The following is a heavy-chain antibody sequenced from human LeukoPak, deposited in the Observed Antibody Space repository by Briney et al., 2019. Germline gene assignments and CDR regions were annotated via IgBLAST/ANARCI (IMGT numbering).Heavy chain of an antibody. CDR2: ISTSGGST. CDR1: GFTFSSYA. D-gene: IGHD3-22*01. J-gene: IGHJ4*02. CDR3: AIMHRYYDGSSYWVQ. Sequence: GGSLRLSCAASGFTFSSYALSWVRQAPGKGLEWVSGISTSGGSTSYADSVKGRFTISRDNPRNTLYMQMNSLRAEDTAVYYCAIMHRYYDGSSYWVQWGQGTLVTVSS. V-gene: IGHV3-23*01.